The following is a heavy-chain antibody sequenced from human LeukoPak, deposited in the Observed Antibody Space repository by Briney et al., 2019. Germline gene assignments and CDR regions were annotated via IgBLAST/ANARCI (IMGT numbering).Heavy chain of an antibody. CDR3: AGASYDSSGVH. CDR1: GCVISCYY. Sequence: SETLSLTCSVTGCVISCYYWCWIRQPPGTAVEWIGYIYYSGSTNYTPTLKSRVTISVDTSKNQFSLKLSSVTAADTAVYYCAGASYDSSGVHWGQGTLVTVSS. V-gene: IGHV4-59*01. CDR2: IYYSGST. J-gene: IGHJ4*02. D-gene: IGHD3-22*01.